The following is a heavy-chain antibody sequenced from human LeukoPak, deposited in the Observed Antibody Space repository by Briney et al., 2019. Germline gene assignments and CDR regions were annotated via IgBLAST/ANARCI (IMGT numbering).Heavy chain of an antibody. J-gene: IGHJ3*02. CDR2: IWYDGSNK. CDR3: ANFHDSSGEDAFDI. D-gene: IGHD3-22*01. CDR1: GFTFSSYG. Sequence: GRSLRLSCAASGFTFSSYGMHWVRQAPGKGLEGVAVIWYDGSNKYYVDSVKSRFTISRDNSKNTLYLQMNSLRAEDTAVYYCANFHDSSGEDAFDIWGQGTMVTVSS. V-gene: IGHV3-33*06.